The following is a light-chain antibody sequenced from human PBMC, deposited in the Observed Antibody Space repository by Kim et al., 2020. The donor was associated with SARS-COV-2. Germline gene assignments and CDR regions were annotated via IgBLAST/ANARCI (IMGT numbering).Light chain of an antibody. V-gene: IGLV1-40*01. Sequence: QSVLTQPPSVSGAPGQRVTISCTGSSSNIGADYDVHWYQQFPQAAPRLLIFAHNNRPSGVPDRFSGSKSGTSASLAITGLQAADEADYYCQSYDKILSGCVFGGGTKVTVL. CDR1: SSNIGADYD. CDR3: QSYDKILSGCV. CDR2: AHN. J-gene: IGLJ3*02.